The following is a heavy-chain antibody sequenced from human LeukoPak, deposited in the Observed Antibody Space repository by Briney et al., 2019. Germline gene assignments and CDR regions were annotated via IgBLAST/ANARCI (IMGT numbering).Heavy chain of an antibody. CDR2: IRGTDGKT. CDR3: AKKGCSTSGCPASFDY. J-gene: IGHJ4*02. Sequence: PGGSPRLSCAASGFTFSTYAMNWVRQAPGKGLEWVSRIRGTDGKTFYADSVKGRFTISRDNSKNTLYLQMNNLRAEDTALYYCAKKGCSTSGCPASFDYWGQGTLVTVSS. V-gene: IGHV3-23*01. D-gene: IGHD2-2*01. CDR1: GFTFSTYA.